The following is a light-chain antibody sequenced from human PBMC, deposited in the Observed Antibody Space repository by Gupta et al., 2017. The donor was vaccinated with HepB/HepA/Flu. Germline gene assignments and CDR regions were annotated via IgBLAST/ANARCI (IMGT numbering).Light chain of an antibody. CDR1: SSDIGGYNF. CDR2: TVT. Sequence: QSALTQPASVSGSPGQSITISCTGTSSDIGGYNFVSWYQQYPGNAPRLIVYTVTNRPSGVSSRFSASKSGNTASLTTSGHQAEDAADYFYSSYTRSHTFVFGGGTKVTVL. J-gene: IGLJ3*02. V-gene: IGLV2-14*03. CDR3: SSYTRSHTFV.